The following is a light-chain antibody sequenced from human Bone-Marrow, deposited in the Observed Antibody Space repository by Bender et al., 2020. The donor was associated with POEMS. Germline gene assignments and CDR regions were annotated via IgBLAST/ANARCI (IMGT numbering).Light chain of an antibody. CDR3: ASWDDGLSGWV. V-gene: IGLV1-47*01. CDR2: MHD. J-gene: IGLJ3*02. CDR1: TSNIGDNY. Sequence: QSVLTQPPSASGTPGQSVTISCSGSTSNIGDNYVCWYQQLPGTAPKLLIFMHDQRPSGVPDRFSGSKSGTSASLAISGLRSEDEGDYYCASWDDGLSGWVFGGGTKLTVL.